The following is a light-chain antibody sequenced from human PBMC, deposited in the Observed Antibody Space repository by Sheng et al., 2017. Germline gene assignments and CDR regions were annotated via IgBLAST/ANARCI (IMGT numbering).Light chain of an antibody. CDR3: CSYASSTML. CDR2: DVS. J-gene: IGLJ3*02. CDR1: SSDVGSYNL. V-gene: IGLV2-23*02. Sequence: QSALTQPASVSGSPVQSITISCTGTSSDVGSYNLVSWYQRHPGKAPKLIIYDVSQRPSGVSDRFSGSKSGNTASLTISGLQAEDEADYYCCSYASSTMLFGGGTKVTVL.